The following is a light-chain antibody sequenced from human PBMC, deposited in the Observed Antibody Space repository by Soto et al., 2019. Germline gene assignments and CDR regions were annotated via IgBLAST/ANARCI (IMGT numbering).Light chain of an antibody. CDR1: QTINNRY. CDR3: QQFASSPGFT. V-gene: IGKV3-20*01. CDR2: GAS. J-gene: IGKJ3*01. Sequence: EIVLTQSPGTLSLSPGERATLSCRASQTINNRYLAWYQQKPGQAPRLLIYGASSRATGIPDRFSGSGSGTDFTLTISRLEPEDFAVYYCQQFASSPGFTFGPGTKVGMK.